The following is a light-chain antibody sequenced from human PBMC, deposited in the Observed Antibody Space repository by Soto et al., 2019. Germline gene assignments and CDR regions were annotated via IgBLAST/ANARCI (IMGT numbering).Light chain of an antibody. J-gene: IGKJ5*01. CDR1: ERIYSAY. Sequence: DIVLTQSPGTLSLSPGERATLSCRASERIYSAYLGWYQQKPGQAPRLLIYGTSSRATGIPDRFSGSGSGTDFTLTISRLEPEDFAVYYCQQYGNSPITFGQGTRLEIK. V-gene: IGKV3-20*01. CDR3: QQYGNSPIT. CDR2: GTS.